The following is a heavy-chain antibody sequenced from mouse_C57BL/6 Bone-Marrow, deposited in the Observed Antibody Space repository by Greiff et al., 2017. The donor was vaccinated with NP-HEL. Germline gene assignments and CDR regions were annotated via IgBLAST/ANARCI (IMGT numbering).Heavy chain of an antibody. CDR2: IDPSDSYT. CDR1: GYTFTSYW. CDR3: ARSDTTVVARYYAMDY. J-gene: IGHJ4*01. Sequence: VQLQQPGAELVMPGASVKLSCKASGYTFTSYWMHWVKQRPGQGLEWIGEIDPSDSYTNYNQKFKGKSTLTVDRSSSTAYMQLSSLTSEDSAVYYCARSDTTVVARYYAMDYWGQGTSVTVSS. D-gene: IGHD1-1*01. V-gene: IGHV1-69*01.